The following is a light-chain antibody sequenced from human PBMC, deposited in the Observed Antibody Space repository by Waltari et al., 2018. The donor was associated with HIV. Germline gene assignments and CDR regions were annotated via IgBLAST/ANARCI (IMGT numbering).Light chain of an antibody. CDR2: EDY. CDR1: SSNIGSED. Sequence: QSVLTQPPSASGTPGQRVTISCSGSSSNIGSEDVYWYQQVPGTAPTLLIYEDYQRPSGVPDRFSGSKSGTSASPAISGLRSEDEADYYCSAWDDSLNCVVFGGGTKLTVL. CDR3: SAWDDSLNCVV. J-gene: IGLJ3*02. V-gene: IGLV1-47*01.